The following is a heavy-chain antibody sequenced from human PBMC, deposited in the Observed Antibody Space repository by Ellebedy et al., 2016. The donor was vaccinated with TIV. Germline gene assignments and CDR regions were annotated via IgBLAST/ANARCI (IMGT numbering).Heavy chain of an antibody. J-gene: IGHJ4*02. V-gene: IGHV4-31*03. CDR1: GGSISSGGYY. CDR2: IYYSGST. Sequence: SETLSLXCTVSGGSISSGGYYWSWIRQHPGKGLEWIGYIYYSGSTYYNPSLKSRVTISVDTSKNQFSLKLSSVTAADTAVYYCAGSYYYDSSGYFSWGQGTLVTVSS. CDR3: AGSYYYDSSGYFS. D-gene: IGHD3-22*01.